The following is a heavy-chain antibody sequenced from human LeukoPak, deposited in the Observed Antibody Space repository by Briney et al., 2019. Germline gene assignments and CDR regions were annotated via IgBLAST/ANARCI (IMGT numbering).Heavy chain of an antibody. D-gene: IGHD3-3*01. CDR2: ISYDGSNK. CDR1: GFTFSSYA. CDR3: ARGVAGYDLWSGYHYYFDY. V-gene: IGHV3-30-3*01. Sequence: GGSLRLSCAASGFTFSSYAMHWVRQAPGKGLEWVAVISYDGSNKYYADSVKGRFTISRDNSKNTLYLQMNSLRAEDTAVYYCARGVAGYDLWSGYHYYFDYWGQGTLVTVSS. J-gene: IGHJ4*02.